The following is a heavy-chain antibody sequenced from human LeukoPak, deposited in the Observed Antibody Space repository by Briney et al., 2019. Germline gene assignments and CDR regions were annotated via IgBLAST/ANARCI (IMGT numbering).Heavy chain of an antibody. CDR1: GFTFRNYA. V-gene: IGHV3-23*01. CDR2: ISDSGGST. CDR3: ARDRPGSMDV. D-gene: IGHD3-10*01. Sequence: GGSLRLSCAASGFTFRNYAMNWVRQAPGKGLEWVSAISDSGGSTYYADSVKGRFTISRDNVKNSLYLQMNSLRAEDTAVYYCARDRPGSMDVWGQGTTVTVSS. J-gene: IGHJ6*02.